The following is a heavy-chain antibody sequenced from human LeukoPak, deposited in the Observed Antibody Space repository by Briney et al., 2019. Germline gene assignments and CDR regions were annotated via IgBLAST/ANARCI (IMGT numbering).Heavy chain of an antibody. Sequence: GGSLRLSCAASGFTVSSNYMSWVRQAPGKGLEWVSVIYSGGSTYYADSVKGRFTISRDNSKNTLYLQMNSLRAEDTAVYYCARSRAYYDILTGYYEHYFDYWGQGTLVTVSS. D-gene: IGHD3-9*01. CDR1: GFTVSSNY. CDR2: IYSGGST. V-gene: IGHV3-53*01. CDR3: ARSRAYYDILTGYYEHYFDY. J-gene: IGHJ4*02.